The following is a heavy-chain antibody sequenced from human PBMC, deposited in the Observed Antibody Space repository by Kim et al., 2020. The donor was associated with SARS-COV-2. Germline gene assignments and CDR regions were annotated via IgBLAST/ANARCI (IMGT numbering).Heavy chain of an antibody. Sequence: NYAQKFQGRVTMTRDTSISTAYMELSRLRSDDTAVYYCARGDILTGAFDPWGQGTLVTVSS. J-gene: IGHJ5*02. D-gene: IGHD3-9*01. CDR3: ARGDILTGAFDP. V-gene: IGHV1-2*02.